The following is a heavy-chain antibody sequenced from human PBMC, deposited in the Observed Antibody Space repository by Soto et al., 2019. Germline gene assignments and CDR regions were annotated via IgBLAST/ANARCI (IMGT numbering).Heavy chain of an antibody. Sequence: SETLSLTCPVSGGSISSYYWSWIRQPAGKGLEWIGRIYTSGRTTYNPSLKSRVTMSVDTSRNHFSLKLSSVTAADTAVYYCARAGPSSISWFGEGGFPFDSWGQGTLVTVSS. CDR1: GGSISSYY. J-gene: IGHJ5*01. D-gene: IGHD3-10*01. V-gene: IGHV4-4*07. CDR3: ARAGPSSISWFGEGGFPFDS. CDR2: IYTSGRT.